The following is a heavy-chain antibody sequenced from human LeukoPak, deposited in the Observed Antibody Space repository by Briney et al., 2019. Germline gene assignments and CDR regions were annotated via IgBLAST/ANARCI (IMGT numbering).Heavy chain of an antibody. CDR3: AKRGVVIRVILVGFHKQAYYFDS. CDR1: GFTFSNYW. V-gene: IGHV3-7*03. CDR2: IKQDGSEK. Sequence: GGSLRLSCAASGFTFSNYWMSWVRQAPGKGLEWVANIKQDGSEKYYVDSVEGRFAISRDNAQNSLYLQMNSLRAEDTAVYFCAKRGVVIRVILVGFHKQAYYFDSWGQGALVTVSS. J-gene: IGHJ4*02. D-gene: IGHD3-10*01.